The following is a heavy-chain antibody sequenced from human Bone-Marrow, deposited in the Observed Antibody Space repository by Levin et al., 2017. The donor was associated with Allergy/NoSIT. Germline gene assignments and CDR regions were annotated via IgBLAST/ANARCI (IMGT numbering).Heavy chain of an antibody. D-gene: IGHD2-15*01. Sequence: PGGSLRLSCAASGFSFANYAMSWVRQAPGKGLEWVSVISGSGDSTYYADSVKGRFTISRDQSTNTLYLQMNTLRAEDTALYFCAKERDWRGGNSDGYFDYWGQGALVTVSS. V-gene: IGHV3-23*01. CDR3: AKERDWRGGNSDGYFDY. J-gene: IGHJ4*02. CDR1: GFSFANYA. CDR2: ISGSGDST.